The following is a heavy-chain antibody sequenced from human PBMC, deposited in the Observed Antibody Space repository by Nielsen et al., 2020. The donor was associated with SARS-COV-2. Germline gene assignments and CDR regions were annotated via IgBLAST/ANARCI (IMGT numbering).Heavy chain of an antibody. J-gene: IGHJ3*02. CDR3: AKVPYCSSTSCYDAFDI. CDR1: GFTFVVYA. CDR2: ISCIIVSI. D-gene: IGHD2-2*01. V-gene: IGHV3-9*01. Sequence: GGSLTLSFAASGFTFVVYAMHWVRHAPGKGLDLFSVISCIIVSIGYADSLNGRFTISRDNAKNSLYLQMNSLRAEDTALYYCAKVPYCSSTSCYDAFDIWGQGTMVTVYS.